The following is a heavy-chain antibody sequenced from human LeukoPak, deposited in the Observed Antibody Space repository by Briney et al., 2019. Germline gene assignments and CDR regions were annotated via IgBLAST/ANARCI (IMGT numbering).Heavy chain of an antibody. V-gene: IGHV3-11*01. CDR2: ISMNGTDM. D-gene: IGHD5-18*01. CDR1: GFTFGDFY. J-gene: IGHJ4*02. Sequence: GGSLRLSCAASGFTFGDFYMTWLRQTPGKGPEWLSYISMNGTDMDYADSVRGRFTISRDNAKDTLYLQMNSLGAEDTAIYHCAKGHTYGMIWGQGTQVTVFS. CDR3: AKGHTYGMI.